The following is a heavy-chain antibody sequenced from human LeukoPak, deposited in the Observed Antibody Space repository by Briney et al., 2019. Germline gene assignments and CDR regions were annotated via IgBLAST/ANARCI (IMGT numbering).Heavy chain of an antibody. CDR2: IISRGRTI. CDR1: GFTPSSYE. Sequence: RGSLRPSCAASGFTPSSYEMNRGRQAPGKGVGWGSYIISRGRTIYYADSVKGRFTISRDNAKNSLYLQRNSLRAEDAAVYDCARDYCSSTSCYSPGMDVWGQGTTVTVSS. D-gene: IGHD2-2*02. V-gene: IGHV3-48*03. CDR3: ARDYCSSTSCYSPGMDV. J-gene: IGHJ6*02.